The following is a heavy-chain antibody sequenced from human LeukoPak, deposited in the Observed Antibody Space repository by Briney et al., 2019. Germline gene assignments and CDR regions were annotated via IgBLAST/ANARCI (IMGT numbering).Heavy chain of an antibody. V-gene: IGHV3-53*01. CDR1: GFTVSSNY. Sequence: GGSLRLSCAASGFTVSSNYMTWVRQAPGKGLEWISLVYSGGSTYYADSVKGRFTISRDNSKNTLYLQMNSLRAEDTAVYYCAAYSSCDYWGQGTLVTVSS. CDR3: AAYSSCDY. CDR2: VYSGGST. D-gene: IGHD6-6*01. J-gene: IGHJ4*02.